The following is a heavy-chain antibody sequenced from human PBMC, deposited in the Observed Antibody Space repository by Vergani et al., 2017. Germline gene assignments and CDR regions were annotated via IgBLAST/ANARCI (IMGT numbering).Heavy chain of an antibody. J-gene: IGHJ4*02. Sequence: QVQLQESGPGLVKPSETLSLTCTVSGYSISSGYYWGWIRQPPGKGLEWIGSIYHSGSTYYNPSLKSRVTISVDTSKNQFSLKLSSVTAADTAVYYCAREGEGELPFDYWGQGTLVTVSS. CDR1: GYSISSGYY. CDR3: AREGEGELPFDY. D-gene: IGHD1-26*01. V-gene: IGHV4-38-2*02. CDR2: IYHSGST.